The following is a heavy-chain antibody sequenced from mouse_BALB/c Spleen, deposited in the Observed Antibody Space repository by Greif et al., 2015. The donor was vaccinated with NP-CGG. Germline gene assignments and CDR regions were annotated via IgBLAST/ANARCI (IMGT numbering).Heavy chain of an antibody. V-gene: IGHV1S81*02. J-gene: IGHJ4*01. CDR2: INPSNGGT. CDR1: GYTFTSYY. CDR3: TRSGYYDYAMDY. Sequence: VQLQQSGAELVKPGASVKLSCKASGYTFTSYYMYWVKQRPGQGLEWIGEINPSNGGTNFNEKFKSKATLTVDKSSSTAYMQLSSLTSEDSAVYYCTRSGYYDYAMDYWGQGTSVTVSS. D-gene: IGHD2-3*01.